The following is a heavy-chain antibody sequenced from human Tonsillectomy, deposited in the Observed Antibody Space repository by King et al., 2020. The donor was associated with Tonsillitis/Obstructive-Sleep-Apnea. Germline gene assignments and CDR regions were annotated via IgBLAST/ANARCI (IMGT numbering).Heavy chain of an antibody. J-gene: IGHJ4*02. CDR3: ASDPRIAVAVHLYYFDF. CDR1: GFTFSSYG. CDR2: IWYDGSNK. V-gene: IGHV3-33*01. D-gene: IGHD6-19*01. Sequence: VQLVESGGGVVQPGRSLRLSCAASGFTFSSYGMHWVRQAPGKGLEWVAVIWYDGSNKYYADSVKGRFTISRDNSKNTLYLQMNRLRAEDTAVYYCASDPRIAVAVHLYYFDFWGQGTLVTVSS.